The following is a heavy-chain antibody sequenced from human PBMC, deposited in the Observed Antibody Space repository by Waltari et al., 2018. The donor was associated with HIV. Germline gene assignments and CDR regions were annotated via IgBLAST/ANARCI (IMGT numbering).Heavy chain of an antibody. CDR2: ISYDGSNK. D-gene: IGHD2-2*01. CDR3: ARDPQYCSSTSCSYYFDY. Sequence: QVQLVESGGGVVQPGRSLRRSCAASGFTFSNSAMLWVRQAPGKGLEWVAVISYDGSNKYYADSVKGRFTISRDNSKNTLYLQMNSLRAEDTAVYYCARDPQYCSSTSCSYYFDYWGQGTLVTVSS. J-gene: IGHJ4*02. V-gene: IGHV3-30-3*01. CDR1: GFTFSNSA.